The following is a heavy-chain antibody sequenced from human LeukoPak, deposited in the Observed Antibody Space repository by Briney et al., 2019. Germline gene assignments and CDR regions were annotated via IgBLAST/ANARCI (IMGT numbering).Heavy chain of an antibody. CDR3: AIVAQGWFDP. CDR1: GGSFSGYY. Sequence: KPSETLSLTCAVYGGSFSGYYWSWIRQPPGKGLEWIGEINHSGSTNYNPSLKSRVTISVDTSKNQFSLKLSSVTAVDTAVYYCAIVAQGWFDPWGQGTLATVSS. J-gene: IGHJ5*02. V-gene: IGHV4-34*01. CDR2: INHSGST.